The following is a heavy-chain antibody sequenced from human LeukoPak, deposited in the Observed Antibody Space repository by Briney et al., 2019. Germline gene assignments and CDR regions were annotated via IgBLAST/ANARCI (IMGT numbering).Heavy chain of an antibody. D-gene: IGHD3-22*01. V-gene: IGHV1-8*03. J-gene: IGHJ5*02. Sequence: ASVKVSCKASGYTFTSYDINWVRRATGQGLEWMGWMNPNSGNTGYAQKFQGRVTITRNTSISTAYMELSSLRSEDTAVYYCARAVGYYGSSGYYSRWFDPWGQGTLVTVSS. CDR3: ARAVGYYGSSGYYSRWFDP. CDR2: MNPNSGNT. CDR1: GYTFTSYD.